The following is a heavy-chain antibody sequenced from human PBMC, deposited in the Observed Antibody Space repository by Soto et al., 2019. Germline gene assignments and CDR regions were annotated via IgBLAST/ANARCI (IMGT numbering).Heavy chain of an antibody. CDR1: GYTFTSFY. CDR3: AKPQIARHYYYGMEV. V-gene: IGHV1-46*01. J-gene: IGHJ6*02. Sequence: QVQLVQSGAEVKKPGASVKVSCKASGYTFTSFYMHWVRQAPGQGLEWMGIINPSGTTTDYAQKFPGRVTMTRDTSTGTYYVELSSLTSEDTAVYYCAKPQIARHYYYGMEVWGQGTAVTVSS. CDR2: INPSGTTT.